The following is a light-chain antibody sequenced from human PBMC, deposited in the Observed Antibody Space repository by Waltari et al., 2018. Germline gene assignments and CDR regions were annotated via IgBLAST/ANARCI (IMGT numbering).Light chain of an antibody. Sequence: QSALTQPPSVSGSPGQSVTISCSGTSRDVGTSNRVSWYQQPPGTAPQLIIFEVSSRPSGVPARFSGSKSGSTASLTISGLQAEDEGDYYCSSYTPSATLLLGGGTKLTVL. CDR3: SSYTPSATLL. CDR1: SRDVGTSNR. J-gene: IGLJ2*01. V-gene: IGLV2-18*02. CDR2: EVS.